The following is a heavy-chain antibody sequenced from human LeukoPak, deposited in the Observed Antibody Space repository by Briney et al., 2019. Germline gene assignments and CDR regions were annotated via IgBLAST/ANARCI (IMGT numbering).Heavy chain of an antibody. CDR1: AFTSSSRD. V-gene: IGHV3-48*03. D-gene: IGHD1-26*01. Sequence: GVSLRLSCAPSAFTSSSRDMNWLPQAPGKGLEWISYIGISDTATLYTVSVKVRFSIPRYNTKNSLYLKINSLRDEDTDLYYFATDTLWDRDFGYRGQGTLVPVSS. J-gene: IGHJ4*02. CDR3: ATDTLWDRDFGY. CDR2: IGISDTAT.